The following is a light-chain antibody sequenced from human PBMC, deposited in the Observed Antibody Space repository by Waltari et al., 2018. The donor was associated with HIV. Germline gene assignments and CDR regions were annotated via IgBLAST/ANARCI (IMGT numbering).Light chain of an antibody. CDR2: QDS. CDR3: QAWDSSTVV. CDR1: KLGDKY. Sequence: SYELTQPPSVSVSPGQTASITCPGDKLGDKYACWYQQKPGQSPVVVIYQDSKRPSGIPERFSGSNSGNTATLTISGTQAMDEADYYCQAWDSSTVVFGGGTKLTVL. V-gene: IGLV3-1*01. J-gene: IGLJ2*01.